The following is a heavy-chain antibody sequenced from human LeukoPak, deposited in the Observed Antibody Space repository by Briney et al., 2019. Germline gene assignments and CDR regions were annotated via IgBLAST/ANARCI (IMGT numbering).Heavy chain of an antibody. D-gene: IGHD6-19*01. CDR1: GFTFSSYS. V-gene: IGHV3-21*01. CDR2: ISSSSSYI. J-gene: IGHJ3*02. Sequence: PGRSLRLSCAASGFTFSSYSMNWVRQAPGKGLEWVSSISSSSSYIYYADSVKGRFTISRDNAKNSLYLQMNSLRAEDTAVYYCARDRRYSSGWYGLYAFDIWGQGTMVTVSS. CDR3: ARDRRYSSGWYGLYAFDI.